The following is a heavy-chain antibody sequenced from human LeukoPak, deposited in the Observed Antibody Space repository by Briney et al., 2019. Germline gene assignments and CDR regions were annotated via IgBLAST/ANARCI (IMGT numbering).Heavy chain of an antibody. CDR1: GGSISGNY. Sequence: SETLSLTCTVSGGSISGNYWSWIRQPPGKGLEYIGYIYYSGSTNYNPSLKSRVTISVDTSKNQFSLKRSSVTAADTAVYYCESRGSDWFYFDYWGQGTLVTVSS. CDR3: ESRGSDWFYFDY. J-gene: IGHJ4*02. D-gene: IGHD6-19*01. V-gene: IGHV4-59*08. CDR2: IYYSGST.